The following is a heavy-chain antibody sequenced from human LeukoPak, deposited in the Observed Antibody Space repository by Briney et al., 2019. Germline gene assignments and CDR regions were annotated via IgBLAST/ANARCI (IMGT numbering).Heavy chain of an antibody. J-gene: IGHJ5*02. D-gene: IGHD3-10*01. CDR2: INPNSGGT. CDR1: GYTFTGYY. Sequence: ASVKVSCKASGYTFTGYYMHWVRQAPGQGLEWMGRINPNSGGTNYAQKFQGRVTMTKDTSISTGYMELSRLRSDDTAVYYCARAPLGYNWFDPWGQETLVTVSS. CDR3: ARAPLGYNWFDP. V-gene: IGHV1-2*06.